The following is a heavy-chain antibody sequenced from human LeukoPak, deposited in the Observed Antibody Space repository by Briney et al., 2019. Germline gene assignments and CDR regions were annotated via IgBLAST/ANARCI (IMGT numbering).Heavy chain of an antibody. V-gene: IGHV3-48*02. CDR3: ARDSPTYGMDV. Sequence: GGSLRLSCAASGFTFSSYSMNWVRQAPGEGLEWVSYISSSSSTIYYADSVKGRFTISRDNAKNSLYLKMNSLRDEDTAVYYCARDSPTYGMDVWGQGTTVTVSS. J-gene: IGHJ6*02. CDR2: ISSSSSTI. CDR1: GFTFSSYS.